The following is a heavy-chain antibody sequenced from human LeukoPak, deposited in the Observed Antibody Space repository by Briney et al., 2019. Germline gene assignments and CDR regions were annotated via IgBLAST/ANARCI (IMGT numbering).Heavy chain of an antibody. Sequence: ASVKVSCKASGYTFTSYGISWVRQAPGQGLEWMGWISAYNGNTNYAQKLQGRVTMTTDTSTSTAYMELRSLRSDDTAVYYCARSKWELYYYYYYMDVWGKGTTVTVSS. D-gene: IGHD1-26*01. V-gene: IGHV1-18*01. J-gene: IGHJ6*03. CDR1: GYTFTSYG. CDR3: ARSKWELYYYYYYMDV. CDR2: ISAYNGNT.